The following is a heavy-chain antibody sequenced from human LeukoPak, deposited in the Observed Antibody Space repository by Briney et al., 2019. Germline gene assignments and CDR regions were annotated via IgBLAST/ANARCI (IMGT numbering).Heavy chain of an antibody. CDR1: GFTFSSYA. CDR2: ISYDGSNK. CDR3: ARELPFDY. Sequence: PGGSLRLSCAASGFTFSSYAMHWVRQAPGKGLEWVAVISYDGSNKYYADSVKGRFTISRDNSKNTLYLQMNSLRDEDTAVYYCARELPFDYWGQGTLVTVSS. V-gene: IGHV3-30-3*01. J-gene: IGHJ4*02. D-gene: IGHD2-15*01.